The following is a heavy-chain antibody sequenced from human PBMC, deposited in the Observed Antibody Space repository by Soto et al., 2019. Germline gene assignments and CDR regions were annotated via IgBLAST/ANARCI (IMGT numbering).Heavy chain of an antibody. J-gene: IGHJ6*02. CDR2: INAGNGNT. CDR1: GYTFTSYA. Sequence: QVQLVQSGAEVKKPGASVKVSCKASGYTFTSYAMHWVRQAPGQRLEWMGWINAGNGNTKYSQKFQGRVTITRDTSASTAYMERSSLRSEVTAVYYCARRIVGSGGICQGYYGMDVWGQGTTVTVSS. D-gene: IGHD2-15*01. CDR3: ARRIVGSGGICQGYYGMDV. V-gene: IGHV1-3*01.